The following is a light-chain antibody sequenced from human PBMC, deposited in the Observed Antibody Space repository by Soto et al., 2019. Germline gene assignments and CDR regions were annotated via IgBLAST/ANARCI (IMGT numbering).Light chain of an antibody. CDR1: QSISSN. CDR3: QQYNNWPIT. Sequence: EIVMTQSPATLSVSPGERATLSCRASQSISSNLAWYQQKPGQAPRLLMFRTSSRATGFPARFSGSGSETEFTLTISSLQSEDFAVYYCQQYNNWPITFGQGTRLEI. V-gene: IGKV3-15*01. J-gene: IGKJ5*01. CDR2: RTS.